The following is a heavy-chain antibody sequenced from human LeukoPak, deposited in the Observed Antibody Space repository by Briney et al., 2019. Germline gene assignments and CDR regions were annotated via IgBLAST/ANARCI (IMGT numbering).Heavy chain of an antibody. D-gene: IGHD1-26*01. CDR1: GFTFSSYS. V-gene: IGHV3-21*01. Sequence: GGSLRLSCAASGFTFSSYSMNWVRQAPGKGLEWVSSISSSSSYIYYADSVKGRFTISRDNAKNSLYLQMNSLRAEDTAVYYCARDIWSPGSYEDVRPLVGATDGLDYWGQGTLVTVSS. CDR3: ARDIWSPGSYEDVRPLVGATDGLDY. J-gene: IGHJ4*02. CDR2: ISSSSSYI.